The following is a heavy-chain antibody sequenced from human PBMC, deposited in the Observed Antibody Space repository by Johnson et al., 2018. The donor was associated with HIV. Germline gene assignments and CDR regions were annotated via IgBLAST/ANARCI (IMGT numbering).Heavy chain of an antibody. V-gene: IGHV3-30*02. D-gene: IGHD2-8*02. Sequence: QVQLVESGGGVVQPGGSLRLSCAASGFTFSTYGMHWVRQAPGKGLEWVAFLRYDGSNTYYADSVTGRFPLSRDNSKTPLYVQMNSLRAEDTAVYYCARDICTGGVCYDAFDIWGQGTMVTVSS. CDR2: LRYDGSNT. CDR1: GFTFSTYG. CDR3: ARDICTGGVCYDAFDI. J-gene: IGHJ3*02.